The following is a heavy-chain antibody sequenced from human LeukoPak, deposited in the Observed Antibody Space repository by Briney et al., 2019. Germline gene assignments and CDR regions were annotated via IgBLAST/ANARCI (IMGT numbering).Heavy chain of an antibody. Sequence: PSETLSLTCAVYGGSFSGYYWSWIRQPPGKGLEWIGEINHSGSTNYNPSLKSRVTISVDTSKNQFSLKLSSVTAADTAVYYCARGFLPSGWYPTPPRFDPWGQGTLVTVSS. CDR2: INHSGST. J-gene: IGHJ5*02. D-gene: IGHD6-19*01. V-gene: IGHV4-34*01. CDR3: ARGFLPSGWYPTPPRFDP. CDR1: GGSFSGYY.